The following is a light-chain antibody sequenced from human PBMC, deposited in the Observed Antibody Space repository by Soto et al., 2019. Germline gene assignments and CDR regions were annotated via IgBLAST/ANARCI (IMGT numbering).Light chain of an antibody. J-gene: IGKJ3*01. CDR3: QKYSSVPV. V-gene: IGKV1-27*01. Sequence: DIQMTQSPTSLSASVGDRVTITCRASQGIRNFVAWYQQKPGKAPKLLIYAASTLQSGVPYRFSGSGSVTDFTLTINSLQPEDVATYSCQKYSSVPVFGTGTKVEIK. CDR1: QGIRNF. CDR2: AAS.